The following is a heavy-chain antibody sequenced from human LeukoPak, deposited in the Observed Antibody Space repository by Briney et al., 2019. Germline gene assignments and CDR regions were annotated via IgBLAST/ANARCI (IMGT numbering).Heavy chain of an antibody. J-gene: IGHJ4*02. D-gene: IGHD3-22*01. Sequence: GGSLRLSCAASGFTFSSYSMNWVRQAPGKGLEWVSSISSSSSYIYYADSVKGRFTISRDNSKNTLYLQMNSLRAEDTAVYYCAPYRGYYVFDYWGQGTLVTVSS. CDR2: ISSSSSYI. V-gene: IGHV3-21*04. CDR1: GFTFSSYS. CDR3: APYRGYYVFDY.